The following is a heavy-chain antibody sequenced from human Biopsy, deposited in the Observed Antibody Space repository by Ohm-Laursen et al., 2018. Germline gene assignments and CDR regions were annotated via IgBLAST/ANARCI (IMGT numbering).Heavy chain of an antibody. Sequence: ESSVKVSCNTSSYTFTDYNIHWMRQAPGQGLEWLGYINCKTGATNYAQKFQGTVTMTRDTSISTAYLALGSLRSADTAIYYCARDPLNGHKHFDYWGQGSLVTVSS. CDR2: INCKTGAT. V-gene: IGHV1-2*02. CDR3: ARDPLNGHKHFDY. D-gene: IGHD2-8*01. CDR1: SYTFTDYN. J-gene: IGHJ4*02.